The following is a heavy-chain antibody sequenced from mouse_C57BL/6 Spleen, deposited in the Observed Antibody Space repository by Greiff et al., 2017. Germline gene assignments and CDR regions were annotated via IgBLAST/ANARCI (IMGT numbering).Heavy chain of an antibody. J-gene: IGHJ4*01. V-gene: IGHV5-4*01. CDR3: AREGVANYYAMDY. CDR2: ISDGGRYT. Sequence: EVKLVESGGGLVKPGGSLKLSCAASGFTFSSYAMSWVRQTPEKRLEWVATISDGGRYTYYPDNVKGRFTISRDNAKNNLYLQMSHLKSEDTAMYYCAREGVANYYAMDYWGQGTSVTVSS. CDR1: GFTFSSYA. D-gene: IGHD1-1*01.